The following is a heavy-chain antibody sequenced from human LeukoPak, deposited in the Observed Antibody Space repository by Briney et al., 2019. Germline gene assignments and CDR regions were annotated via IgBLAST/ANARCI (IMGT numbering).Heavy chain of an antibody. J-gene: IGHJ4*02. V-gene: IGHV1-46*01. D-gene: IGHD3-10*01. CDR2: INPSGGST. CDR3: ARSRFTMVRGVISPIDY. Sequence: ASVKVSCKASGYTFTSYYLHWVRQAPGQGLEWMGTINPSGGSTTYAQKFQGRVTMTRVTSTSTVYMELSSLRSEDTAVYYCARSRFTMVRGVISPIDYWGQGTLVTVSS. CDR1: GYTFTSYY.